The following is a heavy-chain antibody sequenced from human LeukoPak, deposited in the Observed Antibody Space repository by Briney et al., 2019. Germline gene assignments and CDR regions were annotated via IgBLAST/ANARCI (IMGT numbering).Heavy chain of an antibody. J-gene: IGHJ4*02. V-gene: IGHV4-39*07. D-gene: IGHD3-22*01. CDR3: ARDPVYYYDSSGYYTSDY. Sequence: SETLSLTCTVSGGSISSSSYYWGWIRQPPGKGLEWIGSIYYSGSTYYNPSLKSRVTISVDTSKNQFSLKLSSVTAADTAVYYCARDPVYYYDSSGYYTSDYWGQGTLVTVSS. CDR1: GGSISSSSYY. CDR2: IYYSGST.